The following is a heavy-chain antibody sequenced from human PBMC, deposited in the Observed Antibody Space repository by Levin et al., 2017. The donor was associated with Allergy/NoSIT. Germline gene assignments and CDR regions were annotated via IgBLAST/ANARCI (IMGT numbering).Heavy chain of an antibody. CDR3: ARHVYPDGSPFDS. CDR2: FYYSGST. Sequence: SQTLSLPCSVSGGSISSSHWSWIRQSPGKGLEWIGHFYYSGSTNYNPSLRSRVTLSVDTSKNQFSLKLTSVTAADTAVYYCARHVYPDGSPFDSWGLGSLVTVSS. CDR1: GGSISSSH. J-gene: IGHJ4*02. V-gene: IGHV4-59*08. D-gene: IGHD3-10*01.